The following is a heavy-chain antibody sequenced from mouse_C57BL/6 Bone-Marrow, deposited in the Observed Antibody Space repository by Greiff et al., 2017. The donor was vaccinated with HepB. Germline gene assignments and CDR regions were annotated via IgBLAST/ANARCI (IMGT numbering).Heavy chain of an antibody. CDR3: ARGYYEYFDV. Sequence: EVQLQQSGPELVKPGASVKISCKASGYSFTGYYMNWVKQSPEKSLEWIGEINPSTGGTTYNQKFKAKATLTVDKSSSTAYMQLKSLTSEDSTVYYCARGYYEYFDVWGTGTTVTVSS. CDR2: INPSTGGT. V-gene: IGHV1-42*01. CDR1: GYSFTGYY. D-gene: IGHD2-3*01. J-gene: IGHJ1*03.